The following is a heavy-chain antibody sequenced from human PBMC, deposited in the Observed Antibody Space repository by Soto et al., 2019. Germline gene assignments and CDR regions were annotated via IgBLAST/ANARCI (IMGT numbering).Heavy chain of an antibody. CDR3: ARGEFDRRDFYEAGWFDP. D-gene: IGHD3-10*01. CDR1: GYTFTCYY. CDR2: IIPKSGDT. J-gene: IGHJ5*02. Sequence: SVKVSCNASGYTFTCYYMHWLRQAPGQGLEWMGWIIPKSGDTKYSHKFQGRVTMTRDTSITTVYMEVTSLRSDDTAVYYCARGEFDRRDFYEAGWFDPWGQGTLVTVSS. V-gene: IGHV1-2*02.